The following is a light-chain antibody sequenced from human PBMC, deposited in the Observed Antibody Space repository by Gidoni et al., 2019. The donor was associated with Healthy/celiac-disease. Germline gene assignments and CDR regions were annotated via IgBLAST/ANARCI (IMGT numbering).Light chain of an antibody. J-gene: IGLJ2*01. CDR2: GNS. CDR3: QSYDSSLSGSGVV. V-gene: IGLV1-40*01. CDR1: SSNIGAGYD. Sequence: QSVLTQPPSVSGAPGQRVTISCTGSSSNIGAGYDVHWYPQLPVTAPKLLIYGNSNRPSGVPDRFSGSKSGTSASLAISGLQAEDEADYYCQSYDSSLSGSGVVFGGGTKLTVL.